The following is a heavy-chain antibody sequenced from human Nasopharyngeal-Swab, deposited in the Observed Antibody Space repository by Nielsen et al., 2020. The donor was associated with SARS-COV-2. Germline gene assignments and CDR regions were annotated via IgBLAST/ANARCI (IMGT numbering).Heavy chain of an antibody. Sequence: GSLRLSCTVSGGSISSYYWSWIRQPPGKGLEWIGYIYYSGSTNYNPSLKSRVTISVDTSKNQFSLKLSSVTAADTAVYYCVRGFDPWGQGTLVTVSS. CDR1: GGSISSYY. V-gene: IGHV4-59*13. CDR2: IYYSGST. CDR3: VRGFDP. J-gene: IGHJ5*02.